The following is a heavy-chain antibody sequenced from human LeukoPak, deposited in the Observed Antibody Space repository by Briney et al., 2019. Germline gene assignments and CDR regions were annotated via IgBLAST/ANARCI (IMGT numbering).Heavy chain of an antibody. CDR2: IDWDDDK. Sequence: TLSLTCTVSGGSISSGDYYWSWIRQPPGKALEWLALIDWDDDKYYSTSLKTRLTISKDTSKNQVVLTMTNMDPVDTATYYCARRFGGRAFDYWGQGTLVTVSS. D-gene: IGHD3-10*01. CDR3: ARRFGGRAFDY. CDR1: GGSISSGDYY. J-gene: IGHJ4*02. V-gene: IGHV2-70*18.